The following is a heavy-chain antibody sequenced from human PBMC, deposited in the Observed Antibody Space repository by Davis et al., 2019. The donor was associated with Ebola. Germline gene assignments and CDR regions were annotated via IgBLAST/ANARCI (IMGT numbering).Heavy chain of an antibody. Sequence: AASVKVSCKASEYTFTSYCMHWVRQAPGQGLEWMGWISAYNGNTNYAQKLQGRVTMTTDTSTSTAYMELRSLRSDDTAVYYCARIFGEFYYYGMDVWGQGTTVTVSS. CDR1: EYTFTSYC. CDR2: ISAYNGNT. CDR3: ARIFGEFYYYGMDV. D-gene: IGHD3-16*01. V-gene: IGHV1-18*04. J-gene: IGHJ6*02.